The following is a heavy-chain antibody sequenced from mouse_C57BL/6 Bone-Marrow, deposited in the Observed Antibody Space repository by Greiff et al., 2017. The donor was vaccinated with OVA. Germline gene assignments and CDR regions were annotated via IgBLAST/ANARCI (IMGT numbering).Heavy chain of an antibody. CDR3: ARDDDWYFDV. V-gene: IGHV1-50*01. CDR2: IDPSDSYT. CDR1: GYTFTSYW. Sequence: QVQLQQPGAELVKPGASVKLSCKASGYTFTSYWLQWVKQRHGQGLEWIGEIDPSDSYTNYNQKFKGKATLTVDTASSTAYMQLSSLTSEDSAVYYCARDDDWYFDVWGTGTTVTVSS. D-gene: IGHD2-12*01. J-gene: IGHJ1*03.